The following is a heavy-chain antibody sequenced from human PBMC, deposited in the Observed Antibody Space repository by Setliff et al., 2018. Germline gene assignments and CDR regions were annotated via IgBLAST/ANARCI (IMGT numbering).Heavy chain of an antibody. Sequence: GGSLRLSCAASGFTFSSYSLNWVRQAPGKGLEWVSSISSSSSYIYYADSVQGRFTISRDNAKNSLYLQMNSLRAEDTAVYYCARDLVLTRFDLWGRGTLVTVSS. V-gene: IGHV3-21*01. CDR1: GFTFSSYS. CDR3: ARDLVLTRFDL. CDR2: ISSSSSYI. J-gene: IGHJ2*01. D-gene: IGHD2-8*02.